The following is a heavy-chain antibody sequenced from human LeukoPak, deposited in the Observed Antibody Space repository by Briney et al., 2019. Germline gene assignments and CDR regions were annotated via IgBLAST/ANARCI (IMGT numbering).Heavy chain of an antibody. CDR2: IWYDGSNK. CDR3: AKDESRWIVATIGVDY. D-gene: IGHD5-12*01. CDR1: GFTFSSYG. J-gene: IGHJ4*02. V-gene: IGHV3-33*06. Sequence: GRSLRLSCAASGFTFSSYGMHWVRQAPGKGLEWVAVIWYDGSNKYYADSVKGRFTISRDNSKNTLYLQMNSLRAEDTAVYYCAKDESRWIVATIGVDYWGQGTLVTVSS.